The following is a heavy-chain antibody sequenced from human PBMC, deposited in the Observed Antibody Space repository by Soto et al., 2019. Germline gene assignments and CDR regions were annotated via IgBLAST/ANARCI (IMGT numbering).Heavy chain of an antibody. CDR2: ISAYNGNT. J-gene: IGHJ6*02. Sequence: QVQLVQSGAEVKKPGASVKVSCKASGYTFTSYGISWVRQAPGQGLEWMGRISAYNGNTNYAQKLQGRVTMTTDTSTSTAYMELRSLRSDDTAVYYCARDLNSQPLLLYYYGMDVWGQGTTVTVSS. CDR1: GYTFTSYG. D-gene: IGHD1-26*01. CDR3: ARDLNSQPLLLYYYGMDV. V-gene: IGHV1-18*04.